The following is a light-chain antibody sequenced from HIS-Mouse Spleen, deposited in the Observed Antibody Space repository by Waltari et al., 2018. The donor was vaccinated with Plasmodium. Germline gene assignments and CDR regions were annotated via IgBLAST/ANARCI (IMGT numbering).Light chain of an antibody. V-gene: IGLV3-1*01. Sequence: SYELTQPPAVSVSPGQTASINCSGANLGVTYACWYQQKPGPSPVLVIYQDSKRPSGIPERFSGSNSGNTATLTISGTQAMDEADYYCQAWDSSILFGGGTKLTVL. CDR1: NLGVTY. CDR2: QDS. CDR3: QAWDSSIL. J-gene: IGLJ2*01.